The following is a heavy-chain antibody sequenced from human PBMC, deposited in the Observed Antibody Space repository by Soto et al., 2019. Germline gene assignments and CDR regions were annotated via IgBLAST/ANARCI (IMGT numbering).Heavy chain of an antibody. CDR1: GFTFDDYT. D-gene: IGHD1-1*01. Sequence: GGSLRLSCAASGFTFDDYTMHWVRQTPGKGLEWVSLISWDGDSAYYADSVRGRFTISRGNSKNSLFLQMNNVRAEDAALYFCAKGTRGNSPELDFWGQGTLVTVSS. J-gene: IGHJ4*02. CDR3: AKGTRGNSPELDF. V-gene: IGHV3-43*01. CDR2: ISWDGDSA.